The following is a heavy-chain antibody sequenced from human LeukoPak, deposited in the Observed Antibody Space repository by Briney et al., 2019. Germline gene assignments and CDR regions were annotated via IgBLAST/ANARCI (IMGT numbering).Heavy chain of an antibody. CDR2: IKQDGSEK. D-gene: IGHD3-3*01. CDR1: GFTFSSYW. V-gene: IGHV3-7*01. J-gene: IGHJ4*02. CDR3: ASDFWSGYPDY. Sequence: PGGSLRLSCAASGFTFSSYWMSWVRQAPGKGLEWVANIKQDGSEKYYVDSVKGRFTISRDNAKNSLYPQMNSLRAEDTAVYYCASDFWSGYPDYWGQGTLVTVS.